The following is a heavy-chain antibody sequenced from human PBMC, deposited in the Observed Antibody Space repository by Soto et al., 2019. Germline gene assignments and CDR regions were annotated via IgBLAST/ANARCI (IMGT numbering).Heavy chain of an antibody. V-gene: IGHV1-69*12. CDR1: GGTFSSYA. CDR3: ASLIAAAGPPHSPRYYYGMDV. J-gene: IGHJ6*02. CDR2: IIPIFGTA. Sequence: QVQLVQSGAEVKKPGSSVKVSCKASGGTFSSYAISWVRQAPGQGLEWMGGIIPIFGTADYAQKFQGRVTITADQSTSTACMELSSMRSEDTAVYYCASLIAAAGPPHSPRYYYGMDVWGQGTTVTVSS. D-gene: IGHD6-13*01.